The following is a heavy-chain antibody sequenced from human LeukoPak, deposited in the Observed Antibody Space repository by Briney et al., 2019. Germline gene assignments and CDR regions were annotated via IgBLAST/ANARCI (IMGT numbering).Heavy chain of an antibody. CDR1: GGSISTNNW. CDR3: AKTHYYDTSGPHN. J-gene: IGHJ4*02. V-gene: IGHV4-4*02. CDR2: VHHGGST. Sequence: SATLSLTCTVSGGSISTNNWWSWVRQSPVKGLEWIREVHHGGSTNYNPSLKSRVTISVDKSKNKFSLSLNSVTAADTAVYYCAKTHYYDTSGPHNWGPGTLVAVSS. D-gene: IGHD3-22*01.